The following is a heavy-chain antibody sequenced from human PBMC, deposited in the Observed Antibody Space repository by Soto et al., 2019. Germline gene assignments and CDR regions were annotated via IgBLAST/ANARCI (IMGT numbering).Heavy chain of an antibody. J-gene: IGHJ4*02. CDR2: IYYGGST. V-gene: IGHV4-59*01. CDR1: GGSISSYY. CDR3: ARSASFDY. Sequence: SETLSLTCTVSGGSISSYYWNWIRQPPGKGLEWIGYIYYGGSTNYSPSLKSRVTISVDTSKNQFSLKLTSVTAADTAVYYCARSASFDYWGQGTLVTVSS.